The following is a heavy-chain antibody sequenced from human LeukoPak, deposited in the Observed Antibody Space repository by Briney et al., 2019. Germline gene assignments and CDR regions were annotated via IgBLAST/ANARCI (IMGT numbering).Heavy chain of an antibody. Sequence: PGGSLRLSCAASGFTFSNYAMTWVRQAPGKGLEWVSGISGSGSSTYYADSVKGRFTLSRDNSKNTLYLQMNSLRAEDTAVYYCAKNPQDYYDSSGYYYNWFDPWGQGTLVTVSS. CDR3: AKNPQDYYDSSGYYYNWFDP. CDR2: ISGSGSST. V-gene: IGHV3-23*01. D-gene: IGHD3-22*01. J-gene: IGHJ5*02. CDR1: GFTFSNYA.